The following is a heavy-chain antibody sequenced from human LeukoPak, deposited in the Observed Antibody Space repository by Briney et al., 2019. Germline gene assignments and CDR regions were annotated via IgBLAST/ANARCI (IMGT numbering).Heavy chain of an antibody. Sequence: SETLSLTCTVSGGSISTYYWTWIRQPAGKGLEWIGRINTSGSTNYNPSLKSRVTMSVDTSKNQFSLKLTSVTAADTAVYYCARENPSGSYNRNLDYWGQGSLVTVSS. CDR2: INTSGST. CDR3: ARENPSGSYNRNLDY. D-gene: IGHD3-10*01. V-gene: IGHV4-4*07. J-gene: IGHJ4*02. CDR1: GGSISTYY.